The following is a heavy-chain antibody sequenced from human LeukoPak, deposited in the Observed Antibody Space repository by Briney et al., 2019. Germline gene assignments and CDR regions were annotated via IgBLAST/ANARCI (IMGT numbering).Heavy chain of an antibody. V-gene: IGHV3-20*01. CDR1: GFTFADRG. J-gene: IGHJ6*02. D-gene: IGHD1-26*01. CDR2: INWNGGST. Sequence: RPGGSLRLSCAASGFTFADRGMRWVRQVPGKRLEWVSGINWNGGSTGYADSVKGRFTISRDNAKNSLYLQMNSLRAEDTALYHCARALVGGSYYYAMDVWGQGTTVIVTS. CDR3: ARALVGGSYYYAMDV.